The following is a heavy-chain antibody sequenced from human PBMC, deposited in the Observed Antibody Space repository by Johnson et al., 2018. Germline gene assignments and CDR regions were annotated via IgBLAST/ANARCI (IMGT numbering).Heavy chain of an antibody. Sequence: VQLVQSGGGLAQPGGSLRLSCAASGFTFSNYAMHWVRQAPGKGLEYVSAISTNGGSTYYASSVKGRFTISRDNSKNTLYLQMGSLRAEDMAVYYCARGGYSSSFSYYYYYMDVWGKGTTVTVSS. J-gene: IGHJ6*03. CDR2: ISTNGGST. CDR1: GFTFSNYA. D-gene: IGHD6-6*01. CDR3: ARGGYSSSFSYYYYYMDV. V-gene: IGHV3-64*01.